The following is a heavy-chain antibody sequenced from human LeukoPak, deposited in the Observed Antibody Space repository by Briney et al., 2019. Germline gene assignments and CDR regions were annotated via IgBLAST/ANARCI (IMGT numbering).Heavy chain of an antibody. Sequence: PSETLSLTCTVSGGSISSSSYYWGWIRQPRGKGLEWIGSIYYSGSTYYNPSLKSRVTISVDTSKNQFSLKLSSVTAADTAVYYCARHLRLEAFDIWGQGTMVIVSS. CDR2: IYYSGST. J-gene: IGHJ3*02. CDR3: ARHLRLEAFDI. V-gene: IGHV4-39*01. D-gene: IGHD4-17*01. CDR1: GGSISSSSYY.